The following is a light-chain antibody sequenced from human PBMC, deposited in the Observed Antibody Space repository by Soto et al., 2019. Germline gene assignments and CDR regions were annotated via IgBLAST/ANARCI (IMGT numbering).Light chain of an antibody. CDR1: QSVSNN. V-gene: IGKV3D-15*01. CDR3: QQYDSSPRT. Sequence: EIVMTQSPATLSVSPGETATLSCRASQSVSNNVAWYQQKPGQAPRLLISGASNRATGIPDRFSGSGSGTDFTLTISRLEPEDFAVYYCQQYDSSPRTFGQGTKVDIK. J-gene: IGKJ1*01. CDR2: GAS.